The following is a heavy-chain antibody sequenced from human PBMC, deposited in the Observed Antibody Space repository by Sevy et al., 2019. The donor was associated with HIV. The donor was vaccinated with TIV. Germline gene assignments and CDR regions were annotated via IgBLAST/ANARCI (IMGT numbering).Heavy chain of an antibody. CDR1: GFTFSSHS. CDR3: ARDDYVWGNSRWTNWFDP. J-gene: IGHJ5*02. D-gene: IGHD3-16*02. CDR2: ISSTSGHI. V-gene: IGHV3-21*01. Sequence: GGSLRLSCAASGFTFSSHSMNWVRQAPGKGLEWVSSISSTSGHIYYSDSVKGRFTISRDNSKNSLYLQMNSLGAEDTAVYYCARDDYVWGNSRWTNWFDPWGQGTLVTVSS.